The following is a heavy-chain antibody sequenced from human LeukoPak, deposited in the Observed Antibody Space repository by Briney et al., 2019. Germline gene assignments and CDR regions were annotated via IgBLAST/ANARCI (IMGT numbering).Heavy chain of an antibody. Sequence: SETLSLTCAVYGGSFSGYYWSWIRQPPGKGLEWIGEINHSGSTNYNPSLKSRVTISVDTSKNQFSLKLSSVTAADTAVYYCARLAQWLVRGRFDYWGQGNLVTVSS. CDR3: ARLAQWLVRGRFDY. V-gene: IGHV4-34*01. J-gene: IGHJ4*02. CDR2: INHSGST. CDR1: GGSFSGYY. D-gene: IGHD6-19*01.